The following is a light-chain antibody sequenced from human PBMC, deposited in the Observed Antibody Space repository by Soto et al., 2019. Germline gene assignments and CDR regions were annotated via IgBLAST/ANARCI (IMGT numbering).Light chain of an antibody. CDR2: DAS. V-gene: IGKV3-11*01. CDR1: PSVSSY. J-gene: IGKJ2*01. Sequence: ELVLTQSPATLSLSPGERATLSCRASPSVSSYLAWYQQKPGQAPRLLIYDASNRATGIPARFSGSGSGTDFTLTISSLEPEDFAVYYCHQRSNWMYTFGQGTKLEIK. CDR3: HQRSNWMYT.